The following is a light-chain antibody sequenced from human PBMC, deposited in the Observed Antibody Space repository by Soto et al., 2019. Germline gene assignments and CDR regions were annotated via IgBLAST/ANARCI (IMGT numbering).Light chain of an antibody. CDR2: DAS. J-gene: IGKJ4*01. CDR3: QHRSNWPLT. Sequence: EIVLTQSPATLSLSPGERATLSCRAGQSVRSYLAWYQQKPGQAPRLLIYDASNRATGIPARFSGSGSGTDFTLTISSLEPEDFAVYYCQHRSNWPLTFGGGTKVDIK. CDR1: QSVRSY. V-gene: IGKV3-11*01.